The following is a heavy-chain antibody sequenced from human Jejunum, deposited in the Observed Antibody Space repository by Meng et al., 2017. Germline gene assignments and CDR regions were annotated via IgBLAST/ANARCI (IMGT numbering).Heavy chain of an antibody. J-gene: IGHJ4*02. Sequence: QVYMQGARPGMAKRSGTLSLTCAVSGGSVSTTYCWGWDRKPQGKGLEWIGEISRSGRANSNPSLKGRVTISLDRSMNLFSLKLDSVTAADAAVYYCARDPRTNWASRFFDNWGQGTLVTVSS. CDR1: GGSVSTTYC. CDR3: ARDPRTNWASRFFDN. CDR2: ISRSGRA. V-gene: IGHV4-4*02. D-gene: IGHD1/OR15-1a*01.